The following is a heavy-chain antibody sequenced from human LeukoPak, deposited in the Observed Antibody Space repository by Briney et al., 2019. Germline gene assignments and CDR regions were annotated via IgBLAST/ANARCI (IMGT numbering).Heavy chain of an antibody. CDR2: INPSGGST. CDR1: GYTFTSYY. D-gene: IGHD2-2*01. J-gene: IGHJ4*02. Sequence: ASVKVSCKASGYTFTSYYMHWVRQAPGQGLEWMGIINPSGGSTSYAQKFQGRVTMTRDTSTSTVYMELSSLRSEDTAVYYCARGHCSSTSCYEFFDYWGQGTLVTVSS. CDR3: ARGHCSSTSCYEFFDY. V-gene: IGHV1-46*01.